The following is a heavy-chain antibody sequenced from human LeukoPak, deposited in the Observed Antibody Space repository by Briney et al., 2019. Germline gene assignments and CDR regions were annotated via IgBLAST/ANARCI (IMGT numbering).Heavy chain of an antibody. Sequence: GGSLRLSCAASGFTFSDYYMSWIRQAPGKGLEWVSYISSIGSTIYYADSVKGRFTISRDNAKNSLYLQMNSLRAEDTAVYYCARVVGAGPDSSNTDYWGQGTLVTVSS. CDR2: ISSIGSTI. J-gene: IGHJ4*02. D-gene: IGHD3-22*01. V-gene: IGHV3-11*04. CDR3: ARVVGAGPDSSNTDY. CDR1: GFTFSDYY.